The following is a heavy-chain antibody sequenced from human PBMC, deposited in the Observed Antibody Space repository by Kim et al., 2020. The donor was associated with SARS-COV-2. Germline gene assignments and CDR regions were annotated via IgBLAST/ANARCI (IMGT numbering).Heavy chain of an antibody. V-gene: IGHV4-59*08. J-gene: IGHJ4*02. D-gene: IGHD5-12*01. CDR1: GDSTSSYY. CDR3: ASHSGYDLIFDY. CDR2: IYYSGST. Sequence: SETLSLTCSVSGDSTSSYYWSWIRQPPGKGLEWIGYIYYSGSTNYNPALKSRVTMSIDTTKNQLSLKLSSVTAADTAVYYCASHSGYDLIFDYWGKGT.